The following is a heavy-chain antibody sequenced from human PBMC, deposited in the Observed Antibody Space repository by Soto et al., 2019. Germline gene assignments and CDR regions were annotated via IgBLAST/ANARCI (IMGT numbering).Heavy chain of an antibody. CDR2: IIPIFGTA. D-gene: IGHD1-26*01. CDR1: GGTFSSYA. V-gene: IGHV1-69*01. J-gene: IGHJ6*02. CDR3: ARGVVGAITGVSYGMDV. Sequence: QVQLVQSGAEVKKPGSSVKVSCKASGGTFSSYAISWVRQAPGQGLEWMGGIIPIFGTASYAQKFQGRVTITADESTSTAYMELSSLRSEDTAVYYCARGVVGAITGVSYGMDVWGQGTTVTVSS.